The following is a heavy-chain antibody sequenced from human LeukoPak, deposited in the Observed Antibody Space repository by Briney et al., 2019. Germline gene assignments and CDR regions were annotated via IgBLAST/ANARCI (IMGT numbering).Heavy chain of an antibody. J-gene: IGHJ3*02. CDR3: TLFGIVGATGHAFDI. Sequence: GGSLRLSCAASGFTFSSYSMNWVRQAPGKGLEWVSYISSSSSTIYYADSVKGRFTISRDNAKNSLYLQMNSLKTEDTAVYYCTLFGIVGATGHAFDIWGQGTMVTVSS. V-gene: IGHV3-48*04. CDR1: GFTFSSYS. D-gene: IGHD1-26*01. CDR2: ISSSSSTI.